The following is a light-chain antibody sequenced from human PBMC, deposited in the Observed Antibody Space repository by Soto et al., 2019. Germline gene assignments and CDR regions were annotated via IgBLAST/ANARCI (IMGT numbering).Light chain of an antibody. V-gene: IGLV2-14*01. CDR3: SSYTSRSTWV. J-gene: IGLJ3*02. Sequence: QSALTQPASVSGSPGQSITISCTGTSSDIGGYNYVSWYQQHPGKAPKLMIFEISNRPSGVSNRFSGSKSGNTASLTISGLQAEDEAYYHCSSYTSRSTWVFGGGTKLTVL. CDR1: SSDIGGYNY. CDR2: EIS.